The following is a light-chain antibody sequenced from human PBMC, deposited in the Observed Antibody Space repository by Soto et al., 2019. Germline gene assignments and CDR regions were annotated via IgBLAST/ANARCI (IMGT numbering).Light chain of an antibody. J-gene: IGLJ1*01. CDR3: ASYTTSSTFV. V-gene: IGLV2-14*01. CDR2: HVS. Sequence: QSVLAQPASVSGSPGQSTTISCTGTSSNVGHYNYVSWYQQNQGKAPKLIIYHVSSRPSGVSNRFSASKSGNTASLTISGLQAEDEADYYCASYTTSSTFVFGTGTKVTVL. CDR1: SSNVGHYNY.